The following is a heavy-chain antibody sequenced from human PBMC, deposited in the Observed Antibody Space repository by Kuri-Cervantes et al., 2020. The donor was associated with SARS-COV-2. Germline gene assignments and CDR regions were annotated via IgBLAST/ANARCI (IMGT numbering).Heavy chain of an antibody. CDR1: GGSFSGYY. V-gene: IGHV4-34*01. Sequence: SCAVYGGSFSGYYWSWIRQPPGKGLEWIGEINHSGSTNYNPSLKSRVTISVDTSKSQFSLRLNSVSAADTAVYYCARGPGIVVVPASTTYFDYWGQGTLVTVSS. CDR2: INHSGST. D-gene: IGHD2-2*01. J-gene: IGHJ4*02. CDR3: ARGPGIVVVPASTTYFDY.